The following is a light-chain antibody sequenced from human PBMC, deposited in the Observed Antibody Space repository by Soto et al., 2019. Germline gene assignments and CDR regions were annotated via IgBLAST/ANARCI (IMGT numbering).Light chain of an antibody. CDR1: SSNIGSNT. J-gene: IGLJ1*01. CDR3: AAWDDSLNGYV. Sequence: QSVLTQPPSASGTPGQRVTISCSGSSSNIGSNTVNWYQQLPGTAPNLLIYSNNQRPSRVPDRFSGSKSGTSASLAISGLQSEDEADYYCAAWDDSLNGYVFGTGTKVTVL. CDR2: SNN. V-gene: IGLV1-44*01.